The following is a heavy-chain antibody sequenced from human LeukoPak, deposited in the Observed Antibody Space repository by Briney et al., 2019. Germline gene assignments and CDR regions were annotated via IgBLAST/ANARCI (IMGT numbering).Heavy chain of an antibody. D-gene: IGHD5-18*01. CDR3: ARAITNYGYIFDY. V-gene: IGHV3-21*01. CDR1: GFTFSSYS. J-gene: IGHJ4*02. CDR2: ISTGSSYI. Sequence: PGGSLRLSCAASGFTFSSYSMNWVRQAPGKGLEWVSSISTGSSYIYYADSVEGGFTISRDNAKNSLYLQMNSLRAEDTAVYYCARAITNYGYIFDYWGQGTLVTVSS.